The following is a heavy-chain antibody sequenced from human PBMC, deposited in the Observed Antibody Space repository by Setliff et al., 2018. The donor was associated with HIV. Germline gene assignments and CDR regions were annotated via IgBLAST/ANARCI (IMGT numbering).Heavy chain of an antibody. CDR2: IKQDGSDM. J-gene: IGHJ4*02. V-gene: IGHV3-7*01. CDR1: GLPFYNYW. CDR3: ARDSSSWYEFYFDC. D-gene: IGHD6-13*01. Sequence: GGSLRLSCVASGLPFYNYWMTWLRRAPGRGLEWVANIKQDGSDMHYIDSVRGRFTISRDNAKNSLYLQMNSLRAEDTAVYYCARDSSSWYEFYFDCWGQGTLVTVSS.